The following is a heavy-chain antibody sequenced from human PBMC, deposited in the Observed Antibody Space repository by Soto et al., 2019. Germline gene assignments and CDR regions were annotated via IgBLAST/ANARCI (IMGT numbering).Heavy chain of an antibody. D-gene: IGHD3-16*01. V-gene: IGHV1-69*13. CDR2: IIPIFGTA. J-gene: IGHJ4*02. CDR3: ARAFGRGRPFDY. Sequence: SVKVSCKASGGTFSTYGITWVRQAPGQGLEWMGGIIPIFGTANYAQKFQGRVTITADESTSTAYMELSSVTAADTAVYYCARAFGRGRPFDYWGQGTLVTVSS. CDR1: GGTFSTYG.